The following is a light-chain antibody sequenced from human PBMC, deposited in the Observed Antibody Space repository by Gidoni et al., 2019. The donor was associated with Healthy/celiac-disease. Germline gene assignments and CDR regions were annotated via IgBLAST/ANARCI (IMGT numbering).Light chain of an antibody. Sequence: DIQMTQSPSSLSASVGDRLTITCQASQDISNYLNWYQQKPGKAPKLLIYDASNLETGVPSRFSGSGSGTDFTFTISSLQPEDIATYYCQQYDNLPGSTFXXXTKLEIK. CDR3: QQYDNLPGST. V-gene: IGKV1-33*01. CDR2: DAS. J-gene: IGKJ2*02. CDR1: QDISNY.